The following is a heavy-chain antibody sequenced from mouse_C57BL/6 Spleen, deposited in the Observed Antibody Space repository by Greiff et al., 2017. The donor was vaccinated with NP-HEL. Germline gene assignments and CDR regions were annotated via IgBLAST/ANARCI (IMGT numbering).Heavy chain of an antibody. D-gene: IGHD3-2*02. CDR3: ARAAQATWFAY. CDR2: IDPSDSYT. CDR1: GYTFTSYW. Sequence: QVQLQQPGAELVKPGASVKLSCKASGYTFTSYWMQWVKQRPGQGLEWIGEIDPSDSYTNYNQKFKGKATLTVDTSSSTAYMQLSSLTSEDSAVYYCARAAQATWFAYWGQGTLVTVSA. V-gene: IGHV1-50*01. J-gene: IGHJ3*01.